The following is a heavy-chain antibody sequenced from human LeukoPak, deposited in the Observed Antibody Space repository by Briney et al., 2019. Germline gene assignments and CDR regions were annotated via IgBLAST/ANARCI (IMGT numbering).Heavy chain of an antibody. CDR2: INSDGSTT. J-gene: IGHJ4*02. Sequence: PGGSLRLSCAASGFTFSSYWMHWVRQAPGKGLVWVSNINSDGSTTTYADSVKGRFTISRDNAENTLYLQMNNLRAEDTAVYYCVSFYEAYWGRGTLVTVSS. V-gene: IGHV3-74*01. D-gene: IGHD2/OR15-2a*01. CDR3: VSFYEAY. CDR1: GFTFSSYW.